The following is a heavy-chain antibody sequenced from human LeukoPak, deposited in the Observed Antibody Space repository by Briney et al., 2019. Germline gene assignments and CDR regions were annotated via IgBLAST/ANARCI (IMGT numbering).Heavy chain of an antibody. Sequence: ASVKVSCKASGYTFTSYYMHWVRQAPGQGLEWMGVINPSGGSTSYAQEFQGRVTITRDTSASTAYMELSSLRSEDMAVYYCAREAATRYYYDSSGSLDYWGQGTLVTVSS. CDR2: INPSGGST. D-gene: IGHD3-22*01. CDR1: GYTFTSYY. V-gene: IGHV1-46*01. J-gene: IGHJ4*02. CDR3: AREAATRYYYDSSGSLDY.